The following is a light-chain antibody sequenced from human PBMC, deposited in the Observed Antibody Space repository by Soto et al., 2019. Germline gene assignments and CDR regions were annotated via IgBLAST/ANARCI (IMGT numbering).Light chain of an antibody. CDR2: DAS. V-gene: IGKV1-27*01. CDR3: QQYNSAPNT. CDR1: QDISNY. Sequence: DILMTQSPSSLSASVGDRVTITCRASQDISNYLAWYQQKPGKVPKLLIFDASTLQTGVQSRFSGSGAGTVFTLTISGLQPEDVAAYYCQQYNSAPNTFGRGTRLEIK. J-gene: IGKJ2*01.